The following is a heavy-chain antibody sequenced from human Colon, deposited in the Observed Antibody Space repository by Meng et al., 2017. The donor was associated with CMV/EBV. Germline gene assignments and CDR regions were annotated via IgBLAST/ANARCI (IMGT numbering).Heavy chain of an antibody. J-gene: IGHJ4*02. CDR2: IYYSGST. D-gene: IGHD2-2*01. V-gene: IGHV4-59*01. Sequence: SETLSLTCTVSGGSISSYYWSWIRQPPGKGLEWIGYIYYSGSTNYNPSLKSRVTISVDTSKTQFSLNLSSVTAADTAVYYCARADCSSSTCLFDSWGQGTLVTVSS. CDR3: ARADCSSSTCLFDS. CDR1: GGSISSYY.